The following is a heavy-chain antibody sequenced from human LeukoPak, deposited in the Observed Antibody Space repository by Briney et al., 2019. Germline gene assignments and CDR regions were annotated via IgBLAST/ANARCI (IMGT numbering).Heavy chain of an antibody. CDR2: IIPIFGTA. CDR3: ARERNWAIDY. V-gene: IGHV1-69*13. Sequence: ASVKVSCKASGGTFSSYAISWVRQAPGQGLEWMGGIIPIFGTANYAQKFQGRVAITADESTSTAYMELSSLRSEDTAVYYCARERNWAIDYWGQGTLVTVSS. D-gene: IGHD7-27*01. CDR1: GGTFSSYA. J-gene: IGHJ4*02.